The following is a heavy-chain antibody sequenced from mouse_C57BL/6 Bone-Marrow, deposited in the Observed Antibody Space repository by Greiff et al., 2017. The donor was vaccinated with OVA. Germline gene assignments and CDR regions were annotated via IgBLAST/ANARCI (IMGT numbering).Heavy chain of an antibody. D-gene: IGHD1-1*01. J-gene: IGHJ2*01. CDR1: GYTFTEYT. Sequence: QVQLQQSGAELVKPGASVKLSCKASGYTFTEYTIHWVKQRSGQGLEWIGWFYPGSGSIKYNEKFKDKATLTADKSSSTVYMELSRVTSEDSAVYFCARHEAYYYGSSKGYYFDYWGQGTTLTVSS. CDR3: ARHEAYYYGSSKGYYFDY. V-gene: IGHV1-62-2*01. CDR2: FYPGSGSI.